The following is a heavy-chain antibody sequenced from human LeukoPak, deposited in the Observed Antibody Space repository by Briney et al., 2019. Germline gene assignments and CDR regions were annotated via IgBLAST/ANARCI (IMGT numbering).Heavy chain of an antibody. CDR3: ARDRSWAAAGMRGGFDI. D-gene: IGHD6-13*01. CDR1: GFTFSTYE. Sequence: PGGSLRLSCAASGFTFSTYEMHWVRQAPGKGLEWVAVISNDGRNKDYADSVKGRFTISRDNSKNTLYLQMGSLRAEDMAVYYCARDRSWAAAGMRGGFDIWGQGTMVTVSS. CDR2: ISNDGRNK. V-gene: IGHV3-30*15. J-gene: IGHJ3*02.